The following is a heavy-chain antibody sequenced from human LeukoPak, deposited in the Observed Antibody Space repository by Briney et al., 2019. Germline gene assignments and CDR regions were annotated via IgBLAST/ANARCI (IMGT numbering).Heavy chain of an antibody. CDR1: GFGIGSGHY. CDR3: ARIFIRNGYSSYFDC. J-gene: IGHJ4*02. Sequence: KPTNSVSPTGNVRGFGIGSGHYWGWVRQPPGAGLEWIGSVYQSGTTYYNPSLKSRVTTSVDMSKNQFSLRLRPVTAADTAVYYCARIFIRNGYSSYFDCWGQGTLVTVSS. CDR2: VYQSGTT. V-gene: IGHV4-38-2*02. D-gene: IGHD5-18*01.